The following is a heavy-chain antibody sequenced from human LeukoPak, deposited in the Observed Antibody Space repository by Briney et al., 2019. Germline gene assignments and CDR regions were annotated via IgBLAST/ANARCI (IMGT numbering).Heavy chain of an antibody. CDR2: IYSGGST. CDR1: GFTVSSNY. V-gene: IGHV3-53*05. J-gene: IGHJ6*02. D-gene: IGHD2-15*01. CDR3: ARDLLGVSYGMDV. Sequence: PGGSLRLSCAASGFTVSSNYMSWVRQAPGKGLEWVSVIYSGGSTYYADSVKGRFTISRDNSKNTLCLQMNSLRAEDTAVYYCARDLLGVSYGMDVWGQGTTVTVSS.